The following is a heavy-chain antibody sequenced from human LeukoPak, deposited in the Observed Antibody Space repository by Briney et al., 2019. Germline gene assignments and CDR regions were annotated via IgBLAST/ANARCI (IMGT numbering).Heavy chain of an antibody. J-gene: IGHJ4*02. Sequence: SETLSLTCAVSGGSISSSNWWSWVRQPPGKGLEWIGEIYHSGSTNYNPSLKSRVTISVDKSKNQFSLKLSSVTAADTAVYYCARDGSEVVRGVIRGAYYFDYWGQGTLVTVSS. CDR3: ARDGSEVVRGVIRGAYYFDY. CDR1: GGSISSSNW. D-gene: IGHD3-10*01. V-gene: IGHV4-4*02. CDR2: IYHSGST.